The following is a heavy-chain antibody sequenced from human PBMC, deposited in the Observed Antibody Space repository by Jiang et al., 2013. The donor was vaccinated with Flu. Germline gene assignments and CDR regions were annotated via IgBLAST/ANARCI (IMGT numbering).Heavy chain of an antibody. CDR3: ARDSRGSSSAFPQIKYNWFDP. V-gene: IGHV3-48*03. D-gene: IGHD6-6*01. Sequence: VQLVESGGGLVQPGGSLRLSCAASGFTFSSYEMNWVRQAPGKGLEWVSYISSSGSTIYYADSVKGRFTISRDNAKNSLYLQMNSLRAEDTAVYYCARDSRGSSSAFPQIKYNWFDPWGQGTLVTVSS. CDR1: GFTFSSYE. J-gene: IGHJ5*02. CDR2: ISSSGSTI.